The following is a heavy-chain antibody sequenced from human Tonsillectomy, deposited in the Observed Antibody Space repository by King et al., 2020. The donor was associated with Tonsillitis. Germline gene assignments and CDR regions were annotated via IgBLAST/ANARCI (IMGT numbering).Heavy chain of an antibody. V-gene: IGHV3-11*01. CDR2: ISSIGSTI. CDR1: GFTFIDYY. CDR3: AREESRTIFGSHTSAFDY. J-gene: IGHJ4*02. Sequence: VQLVESGGGLVKPGGSLRLSCAASGFTFIDYYMSWSRQAPGNGLEWVLYISSIGSTIFSADSVKGRFTISRDNAKNSLYLKMNRLRAEDTSVYYCAREESRTIFGSHTSAFDYWGQGTLVTVSS. D-gene: IGHD3-3*01.